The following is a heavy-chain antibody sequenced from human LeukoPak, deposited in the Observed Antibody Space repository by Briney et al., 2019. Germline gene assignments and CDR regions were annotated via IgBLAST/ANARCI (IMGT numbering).Heavy chain of an antibody. D-gene: IGHD5-12*01. CDR2: IYYSGST. Sequence: SETLSLTCTVSGVSISSYYWSWTRQPPGKGLEWIGYIYYSGSTNYNPSLKSRVTISVDTSKNQFSLKLSSVTAADTAVYYCARGTSGYSGYVFDYWGQGTLVTVSS. J-gene: IGHJ4*02. V-gene: IGHV4-59*01. CDR1: GVSISSYY. CDR3: ARGTSGYSGYVFDY.